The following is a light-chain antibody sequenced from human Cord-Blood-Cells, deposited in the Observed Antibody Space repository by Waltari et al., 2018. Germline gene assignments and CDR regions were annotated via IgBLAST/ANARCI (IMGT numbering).Light chain of an antibody. J-gene: IGKJ1*01. CDR2: DAS. CDR3: QQKT. V-gene: IGKV3-11*01. CDR1: QSVSSY. Sequence: EIVLTQSPATLSLSPGERATLSCRASQSVSSYLAWYQQKPGHAPRLLIYDASNRATGIPARFSGSGSGTDFTLTISSLEPEDFAVYYCQQKTFGQGTKVEIK.